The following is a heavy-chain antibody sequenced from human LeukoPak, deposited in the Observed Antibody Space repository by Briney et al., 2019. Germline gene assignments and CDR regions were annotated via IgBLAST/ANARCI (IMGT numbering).Heavy chain of an antibody. V-gene: IGHV1-46*01. CDR3: ARDVPRYCSSTSCYAGGFGS. Sequence: ASVKVSCKASGYTFTSYYMHWVRQAPGQGLEWMGIINPSGGGTSYAQKFQGRVTMTRDMSTSTVYMELSSLRSEDTAVYYCARDVPRYCSSTSCYAGGFGSWGQGTLVTVSS. CDR2: INPSGGGT. J-gene: IGHJ4*02. CDR1: GYTFTSYY. D-gene: IGHD2-2*01.